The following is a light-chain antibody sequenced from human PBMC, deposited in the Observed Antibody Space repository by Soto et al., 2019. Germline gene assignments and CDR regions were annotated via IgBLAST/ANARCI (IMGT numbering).Light chain of an antibody. CDR2: DAS. V-gene: IGKV3-11*01. Sequence: EIVLTKSPDTLSLSPGERATLSCIASQSVSSYLAWYQQKPGQAPRLLIYDASNRATGIPARFSGSGSGTDFTLTISSLEPEDFAVYYCQQRSNWPPRLTFGGGTNVDIK. CDR1: QSVSSY. J-gene: IGKJ4*01. CDR3: QQRSNWPPRLT.